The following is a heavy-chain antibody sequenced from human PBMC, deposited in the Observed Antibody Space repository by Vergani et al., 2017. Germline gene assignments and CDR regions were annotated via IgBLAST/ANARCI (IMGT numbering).Heavy chain of an antibody. CDR1: GFTFSSYE. CDR3: ARDTNYDFWYWYFDL. Sequence: EVQLVESGGGLVQPGGSLRLSCAASGFTFSSYEMNWVRQAPGKGLEWVSYIRSSGSTIYYADSVKGRFTISRDNAKNSLYLQMNSLRAEDTAVYDCARDTNYDFWYWYFDLWGRGTLVTVSS. CDR2: IRSSGSTI. D-gene: IGHD3-3*01. V-gene: IGHV3-48*03. J-gene: IGHJ2*01.